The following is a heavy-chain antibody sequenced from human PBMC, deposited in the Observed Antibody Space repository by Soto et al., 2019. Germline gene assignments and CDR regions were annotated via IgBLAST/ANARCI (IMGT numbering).Heavy chain of an antibody. J-gene: IGHJ4*02. V-gene: IGHV3-30*18. CDR1: GFTYSDYG. CDR2: VSNDGGTT. D-gene: IGHD1-26*01. CDR3: RKEGAKVGSGGYFSFDF. Sequence: QAQLVESGGDVVQPGRSLRLSCAASGFTYSDYGMHWVRQAPGKGLEWVAVVSNDGGTTYYADSVKGRFTISRDNTKNTLDLQLNRLRAEATAVYYCRKEGAKVGSGGYFSFDFWGQGTLVTVSS.